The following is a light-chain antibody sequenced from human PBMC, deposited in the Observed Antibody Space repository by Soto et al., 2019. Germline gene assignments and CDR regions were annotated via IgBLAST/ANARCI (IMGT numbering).Light chain of an antibody. CDR3: QQHNDWPRT. V-gene: IGKV3-15*01. CDR2: GAS. Sequence: EIVMTQSPATLSVSPGERATLSCRASQSVGSNLAWYQQKPGQAPRLLIYGASNRATGIPSRFGGSGSGTEFTLTISSLESEDFAVYYCQQHNDWPRTFGQGTKVEIK. J-gene: IGKJ1*01. CDR1: QSVGSN.